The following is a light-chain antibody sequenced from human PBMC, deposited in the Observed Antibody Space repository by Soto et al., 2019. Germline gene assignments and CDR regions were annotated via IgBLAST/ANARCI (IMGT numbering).Light chain of an antibody. CDR1: SSDVGGYNY. CDR2: DVS. V-gene: IGLV2-14*01. Sequence: QSALTQPASVSGSPGQSITISCTGTSSDVGGYNYVSWYQQHPGKAPKLMVYDVSNRPSGVSNRFSGSKSSNTASLIISGLQAEDEADYYCSSYTSTSTLVVFGTGTKLTVL. CDR3: SSYTSTSTLVV. J-gene: IGLJ1*01.